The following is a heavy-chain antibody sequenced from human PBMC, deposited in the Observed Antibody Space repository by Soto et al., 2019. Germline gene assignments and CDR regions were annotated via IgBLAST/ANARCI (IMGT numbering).Heavy chain of an antibody. CDR2: IYYSGST. CDR1: GGSVSTYY. J-gene: IGHJ3*02. D-gene: IGHD3-22*01. Sequence: QVQLQESGPGLVKPSETLSLTCTVSGGSVSTYYWSWIRQPPGKGLEWIAYIYYSGSTSYNPYLKSRVTISVDTSKNQFSLKLSSVTAADTAVYYCARTYDDSGPNSGGYGFDIWGQGTMVTVSS. CDR3: ARTYDDSGPNSGGYGFDI. V-gene: IGHV4-59*02.